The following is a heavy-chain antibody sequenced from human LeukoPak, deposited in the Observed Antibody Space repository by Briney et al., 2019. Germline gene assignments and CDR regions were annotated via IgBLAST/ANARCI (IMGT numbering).Heavy chain of an antibody. CDR3: ATRDADYEYYFDY. D-gene: IGHD4-17*01. J-gene: IGHJ4*02. CDR2: INPSGGTT. Sequence: ASVKVSCKASGYTFTGYYMHWVRQAPGQGLEWMGIINPSGGTTNYAQKFQGRVTMTRDTSTSTVYMELSSLRSEDTAIFYCATRDADYEYYFDYWGQGTLVTVSS. V-gene: IGHV1-46*01. CDR1: GYTFTGYY.